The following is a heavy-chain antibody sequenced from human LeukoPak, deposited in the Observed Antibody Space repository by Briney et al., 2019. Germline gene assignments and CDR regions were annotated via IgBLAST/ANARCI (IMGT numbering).Heavy chain of an antibody. J-gene: IGHJ5*02. V-gene: IGHV6-1*01. CDR3: ARDPRRDNWFDP. CDR1: GDSVSTNSAA. Sequence: SQTLSLTCAISGDSVSTNSAAWHWLRQSPSRGLEWLGRTYYRSKWYNDYAVSVKSRITMNPDTSKNQFSLQLNSVTPEDTAVYYCARDPRRDNWFDPWGQGTLVTVSS. CDR2: TYYRSKWYN.